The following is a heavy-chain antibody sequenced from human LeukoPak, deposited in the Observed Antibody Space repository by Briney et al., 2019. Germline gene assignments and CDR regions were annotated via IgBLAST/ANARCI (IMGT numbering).Heavy chain of an antibody. CDR1: GFTFSSYS. D-gene: IGHD3-16*01. J-gene: IGHJ4*02. CDR2: ISSSSSYI. Sequence: GGSLRLSCAASGFTFSSYSMNWVRQAPWKGLEWVSSISSSSSYIYYADSVKGRFTISRDNAKNSLYLQMNSLRAEDTAVYYCARDPSVLSSFDYWGQGTLVTVSS. CDR3: ARDPSVLSSFDY. V-gene: IGHV3-21*01.